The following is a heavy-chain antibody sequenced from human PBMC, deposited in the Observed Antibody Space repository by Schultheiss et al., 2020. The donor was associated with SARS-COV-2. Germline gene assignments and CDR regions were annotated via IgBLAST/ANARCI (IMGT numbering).Heavy chain of an antibody. Sequence: SQTLSPTCTVSGGSISSYYWSWIRQPAGKGLEWIGRIYTSGSTNYNPSLKSRVTISVDTSKNQFSLKLSSVTAADTAVYYCARHNYYYYYMDVWGKGTTVTVSS. CDR2: IYTSGST. J-gene: IGHJ6*03. V-gene: IGHV4-4*07. CDR3: ARHNYYYYYMDV. CDR1: GGSISSYY.